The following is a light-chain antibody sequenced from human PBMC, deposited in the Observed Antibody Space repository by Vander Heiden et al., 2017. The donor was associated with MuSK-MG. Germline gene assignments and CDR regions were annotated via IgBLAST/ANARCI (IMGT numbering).Light chain of an antibody. J-gene: IGLJ1*01. CDR2: KLT. V-gene: IGLV2-8*01. Sequence: QSALTQPPSASGSPGQSVPISCPGTSRDVGGAKYVSWYQQHPGKAPKIIRYKLTTRPSGVPDCFYGSKSGDTASLTVSGLQAEDEAYYYCSSVVGGDIYVFGTGTEVTVL. CDR1: SRDVGGAKY. CDR3: SSVVGGDIYV.